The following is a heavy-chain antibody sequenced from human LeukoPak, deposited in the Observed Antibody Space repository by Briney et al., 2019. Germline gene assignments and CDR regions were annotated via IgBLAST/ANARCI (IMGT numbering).Heavy chain of an antibody. D-gene: IGHD3-22*01. CDR1: GFTFDDYA. CDR3: AKPQEGGYYYDSSGYYRFDY. J-gene: IGHJ4*02. V-gene: IGHV3-43*02. Sequence: SGGSLRLSCAASGFTFDDYAMHWVRQAPGKGLEWVSLISGDGGSTYYADSVKGRFTISRDNSKNSLYLQMNSLRTEDTALYYCAKPQEGGYYYDSSGYYRFDYWGQGTLVTVSS. CDR2: ISGDGGST.